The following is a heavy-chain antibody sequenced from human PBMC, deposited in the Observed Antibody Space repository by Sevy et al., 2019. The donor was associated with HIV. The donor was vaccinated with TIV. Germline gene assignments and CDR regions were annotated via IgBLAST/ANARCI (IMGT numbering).Heavy chain of an antibody. J-gene: IGHJ6*02. D-gene: IGHD5-12*01. V-gene: IGHV3-7*01. CDR2: IKQDGSEK. CDR3: AREGSPYDTYYYYYGMDV. CDR1: GFTFRSYW. Sequence: GGSLRLSCVASGFTFRSYWMSWVRQAPGKGLEWVANIKQDGSEKYYVDSVKGRFTISRDNSQNSLFLQMNTLRAEDTAVYYCAREGSPYDTYYYYYGMDVWGQGTTVTVSS.